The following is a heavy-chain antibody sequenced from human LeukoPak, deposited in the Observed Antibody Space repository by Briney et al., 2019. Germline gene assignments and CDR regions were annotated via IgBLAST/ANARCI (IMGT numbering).Heavy chain of an antibody. CDR2: ISAYNGNA. J-gene: IGHJ4*02. D-gene: IGHD3-22*01. V-gene: IGHV1-18*04. CDR1: GYTFTGYY. CDR3: ARAERLSHYDSSGYGLFDY. Sequence: ASVKVSCKASGYTFTGYYMHWVRQAPGQGLEWMGWISAYNGNANYAQKLQGRVTMTTDTSTSTAYMELRSLRSDDTAVYYCARAERLSHYDSSGYGLFDYWGQGTLVTVSS.